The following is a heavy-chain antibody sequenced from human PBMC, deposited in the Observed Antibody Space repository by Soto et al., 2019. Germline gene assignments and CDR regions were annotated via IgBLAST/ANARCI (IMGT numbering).Heavy chain of an antibody. CDR2: ISYDGSNK. CDR1: GFTFSSYG. CDR3: AKVILQSINWFDP. Sequence: PGGSLRLSCAASGFTFSSYGMHWVRQAPGKGLEWVAVISYDGSNKYYADSVKGRFTISRDNSKNTLYLQMNSLRAEDTAVYYCAKVILQSINWFDPWGQGTLVTVSS. J-gene: IGHJ5*02. V-gene: IGHV3-30*18.